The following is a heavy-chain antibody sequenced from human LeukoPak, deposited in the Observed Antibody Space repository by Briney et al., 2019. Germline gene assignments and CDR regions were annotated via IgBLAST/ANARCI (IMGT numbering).Heavy chain of an antibody. CDR1: GFPFSSYS. Sequence: GGSLRLSCAASGFPFSSYSMTWVRQAPGKGLEWVANIKPDGTTKFYVDSVKGRFTISRDNALNSLYLRMNSLRAEDTAIYYCARSIPYGTTWYGRSDYWGQGTLVTVSS. V-gene: IGHV3-7*03. J-gene: IGHJ4*02. CDR2: IKPDGTTK. D-gene: IGHD6-13*01. CDR3: ARSIPYGTTWYGRSDY.